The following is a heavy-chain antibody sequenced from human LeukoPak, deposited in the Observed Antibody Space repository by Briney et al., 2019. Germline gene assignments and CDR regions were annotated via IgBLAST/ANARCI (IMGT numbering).Heavy chain of an antibody. CDR2: IYYSGST. J-gene: IGHJ6*03. V-gene: IGHV4-59*12. D-gene: IGHD6-6*01. Sequence: SETLSLTCTVSGGSISSYYWSWIRQPPGKGLEWIGYIYYSGSTNYNPSLKSRVTISVDTSKSQFSLKLSSVTAADTAVYYCAREPTKEYSSSSYYYYYMDVWGKGTTVTVSS. CDR1: GGSISSYY. CDR3: AREPTKEYSSSSYYYYYMDV.